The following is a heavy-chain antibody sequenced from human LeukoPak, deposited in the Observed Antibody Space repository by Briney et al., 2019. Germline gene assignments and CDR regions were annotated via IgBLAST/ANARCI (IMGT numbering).Heavy chain of an antibody. Sequence: SGTLSLTCAVSGGSISSSAWWSWVRQPPGKGLEWIGEVYHSGSTNYNSFLKSRVTISVDKSKNQFSLKLTSATAADTAVYYCARDLGSSWFEPLDYWGQGILVIVSS. CDR3: ARDLGSSWFEPLDY. CDR2: VYHSGST. CDR1: GGSISSSAW. D-gene: IGHD6-13*01. V-gene: IGHV4-4*02. J-gene: IGHJ4*02.